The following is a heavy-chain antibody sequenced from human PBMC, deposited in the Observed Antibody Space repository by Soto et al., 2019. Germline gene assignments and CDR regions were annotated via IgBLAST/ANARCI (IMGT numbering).Heavy chain of an antibody. J-gene: IGHJ5*02. CDR3: ARGRHELEPFDP. CDR2: INPNSGGT. D-gene: IGHD1-1*01. V-gene: IGHV1-2*02. CDR1: GYTFTDYY. Sequence: QVQLVQSGAEVRKPGASVKASCKASGYTFTDYYIRWVRQAPGQGLEWMGWINPNSGGTNYAQRFQGRVTMTRDTSISTAYMELSRLTSDDTAVYYCARGRHELEPFDPWGQGTLVTVSS.